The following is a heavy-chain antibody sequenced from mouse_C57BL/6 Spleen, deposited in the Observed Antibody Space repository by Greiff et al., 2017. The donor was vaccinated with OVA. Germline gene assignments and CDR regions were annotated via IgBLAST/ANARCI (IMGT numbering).Heavy chain of an antibody. CDR3: ARSIYYGYDYYAMDY. J-gene: IGHJ4*01. Sequence: QVQLQQSGAELVRPGTSVKVSCKASGYAFTNYLIEWVKQRPGQGLEWIGVINPGSGGTNYNEKFKGKATLTADKSSSTAYMQLSRLTSEDSAVYYCARSIYYGYDYYAMDYWGQGTSVTVSS. V-gene: IGHV1-54*01. CDR1: GYAFTNYL. CDR2: INPGSGGT. D-gene: IGHD2-2*01.